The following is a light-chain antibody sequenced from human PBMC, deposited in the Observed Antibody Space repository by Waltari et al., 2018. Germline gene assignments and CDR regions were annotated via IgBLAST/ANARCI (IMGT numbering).Light chain of an antibody. Sequence: DIVLTQSPGTLSLSPGDRATLSCRASQGVGKYLEWYQQKPGQAPRPLLYHTSNRDTGIPDRFSGSGYGTDFSLTISRLEPEDFAVYYCQKYDFLPATFGQGTTVEIK. CDR3: QKYDFLPAT. J-gene: IGKJ1*01. CDR2: HTS. V-gene: IGKV3-20*01. CDR1: QGVGKY.